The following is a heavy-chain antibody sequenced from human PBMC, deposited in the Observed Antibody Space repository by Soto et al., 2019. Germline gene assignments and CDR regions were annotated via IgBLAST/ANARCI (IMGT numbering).Heavy chain of an antibody. CDR2: IIPISGTT. D-gene: IGHD2-8*01. CDR3: ARVRCFNGLCHTADYGMDV. J-gene: IGHJ6*02. CDR1: GDVFRSYG. Sequence: SVKVSCKASGDVFRSYGINWVRQAPGQGLEWMGGIIPISGTTNYAQKFQGRVAITADESTDTVYMELSRLSSEDTAVYFCARVRCFNGLCHTADYGMDVWGQGTAVTVSS. V-gene: IGHV1-69*13.